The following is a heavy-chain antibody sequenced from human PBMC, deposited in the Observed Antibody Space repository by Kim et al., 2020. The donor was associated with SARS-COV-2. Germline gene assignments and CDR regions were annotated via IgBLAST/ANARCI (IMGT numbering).Heavy chain of an antibody. D-gene: IGHD2-21*02. V-gene: IGHV4-59*01. J-gene: IGHJ4*02. CDR2: IYYSGST. Sequence: SETLSLTCTVSGGSISSYYWSWIRQPPGKGLEWIGYIYYSGSTNYNPSLKSRVTISVDTSKNQFSLKLSSVTAADTAVYYCAAEVVVTAIRGGYFDYWGQGTLVTVSS. CDR1: GGSISSYY. CDR3: AAEVVVTAIRGGYFDY.